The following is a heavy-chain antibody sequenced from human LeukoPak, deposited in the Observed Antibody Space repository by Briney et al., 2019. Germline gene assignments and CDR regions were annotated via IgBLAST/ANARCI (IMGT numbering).Heavy chain of an antibody. V-gene: IGHV3-74*01. J-gene: IGHJ3*02. CDR3: ARCWGSGIYLFDAFDI. Sequence: PGGSLRLSCAASGFTFSSYWMHWVRQAPGKGLVWVSRINSDGSSTNYADSVKGRFTISRDNAKNTLYLQMNSLRAEDTAVYYCARCWGSGIYLFDAFDIWGQGTMVTVSS. CDR2: INSDGSST. D-gene: IGHD1-26*01. CDR1: GFTFSSYW.